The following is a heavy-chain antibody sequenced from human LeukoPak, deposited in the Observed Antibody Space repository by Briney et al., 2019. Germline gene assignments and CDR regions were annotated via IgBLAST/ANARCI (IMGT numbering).Heavy chain of an antibody. CDR3: ARCSSSWYTCYFDY. Sequence: PSETLSLTCAVYGGSFSGYYWSWIRQPPGKGLEWIGEINHSGSTNYNPSLKSRVTISVDTSKSQFSLKLSSVTAADTAVYYCARCSSSWYTCYFDYWGQGTLVTVSS. V-gene: IGHV4-34*01. J-gene: IGHJ4*02. CDR2: INHSGST. D-gene: IGHD6-13*01. CDR1: GGSFSGYY.